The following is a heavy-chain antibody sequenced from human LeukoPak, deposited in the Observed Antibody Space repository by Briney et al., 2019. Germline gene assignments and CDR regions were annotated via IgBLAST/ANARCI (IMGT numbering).Heavy chain of an antibody. D-gene: IGHD2-2*01. Sequence: GSLRLSCAASGFTFSSYAMIWVRQAPGKGLEWVSAISGSGGSTYYADSAKGRFTISRDNSKNTLYLQMNSLRAEDTAVYYCAKGPYCSSTSCYWHDAFDIWGQGTMVTVSS. J-gene: IGHJ3*02. V-gene: IGHV3-23*01. CDR3: AKGPYCSSTSCYWHDAFDI. CDR2: ISGSGGST. CDR1: GFTFSSYA.